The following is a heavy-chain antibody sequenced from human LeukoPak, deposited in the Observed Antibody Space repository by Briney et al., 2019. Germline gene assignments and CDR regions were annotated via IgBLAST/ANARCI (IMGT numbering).Heavy chain of an antibody. V-gene: IGHV3-30*04. Sequence: GSLRLSCAASGFTFSSYAMHWVRQAPGKGLEWVAVISYDGSNKYYADSVKGRFTISRDNSKNTLYLQMNSLRAEDTAVYYCASNWGSFDYWGQGTLVTVSS. D-gene: IGHD7-27*01. J-gene: IGHJ4*02. CDR1: GFTFSSYA. CDR2: ISYDGSNK. CDR3: ASNWGSFDY.